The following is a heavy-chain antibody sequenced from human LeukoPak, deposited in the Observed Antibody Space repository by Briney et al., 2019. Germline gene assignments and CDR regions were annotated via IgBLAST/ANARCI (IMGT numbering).Heavy chain of an antibody. CDR3: ARDRGYYDNSGHPFDP. D-gene: IGHD3-22*01. Sequence: GASVKVSCKASGHSFTGYYMHWVRQAPGEGLEWMGWINLNSGGTNYAQKFQGRVTITRDTSISTAYMELSRLRSDDTAVYYCARDRGYYDNSGHPFDPWGQGTLVIVSS. J-gene: IGHJ5*02. V-gene: IGHV1-2*02. CDR2: INLNSGGT. CDR1: GHSFTGYY.